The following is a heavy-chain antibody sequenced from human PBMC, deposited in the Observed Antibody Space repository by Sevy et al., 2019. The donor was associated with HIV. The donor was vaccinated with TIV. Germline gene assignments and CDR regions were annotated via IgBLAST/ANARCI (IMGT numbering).Heavy chain of an antibody. J-gene: IGHJ4*02. CDR3: ARGFWNVVVPAAINYLDY. V-gene: IGHV3-30-3*01. CDR2: ISYDGSNK. CDR1: GFTFSSYA. D-gene: IGHD2-2*02. Sequence: GGSLRLSCAASGFTFSSYAMHWVRQAPGKGLEWVAVISYDGSNKYYADSVKGRFTISRDNSKNTLYLQMNSLRAEDTAVYYCARGFWNVVVPAAINYLDYWGQGTLVTVSS.